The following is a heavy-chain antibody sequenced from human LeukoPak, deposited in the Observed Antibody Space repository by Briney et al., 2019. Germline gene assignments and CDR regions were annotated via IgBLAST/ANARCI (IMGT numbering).Heavy chain of an antibody. CDR1: GASISGHY. V-gene: IGHV4-59*11. J-gene: IGHJ3*02. D-gene: IGHD1-14*01. CDR2: ISHIGST. Sequence: SETLSLTCTVSGASISGHYLTWIRQPPGKGLEWIGYISHIGSTNYNPSLKSRVTISVDTSKNQLSLKLTSVTAADTAVYYCARDRISINALDMWGQGTVVTVSS. CDR3: ARDRISINALDM.